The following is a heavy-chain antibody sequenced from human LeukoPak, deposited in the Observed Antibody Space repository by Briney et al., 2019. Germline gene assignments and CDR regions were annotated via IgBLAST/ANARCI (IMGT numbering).Heavy chain of an antibody. CDR3: ARGGYSSSRNWFDP. V-gene: IGHV3-30-3*01. D-gene: IGHD6-13*01. CDR2: ISYDGSNK. J-gene: IGHJ5*02. CDR1: GFTFSSYA. Sequence: GGSLRLSCAASGFTFSSYAMHWVRQAPGKGLEWVAVISYDGSNKYYADSVKGRFTISRDNSKNTLYLQMNSLRAEDTAVYYCARGGYSSSRNWFDPWGQGTLVTVSS.